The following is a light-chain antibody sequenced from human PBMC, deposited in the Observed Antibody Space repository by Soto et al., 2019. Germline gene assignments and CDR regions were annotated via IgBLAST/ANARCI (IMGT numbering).Light chain of an antibody. CDR2: GAS. CDR3: QQYGSSPWT. Sequence: DIGLPQSPGTLSLSPGERATLSCLASQSVSSSDLAWYQQKHGQAPRLLIYGASSRATGIPDRFSGSGSGTDVTLTISRLEPEDFAVYYWQQYGSSPWTFGHGTKVEIK. CDR1: QSVSSSD. J-gene: IGKJ1*01. V-gene: IGKV3-20*01.